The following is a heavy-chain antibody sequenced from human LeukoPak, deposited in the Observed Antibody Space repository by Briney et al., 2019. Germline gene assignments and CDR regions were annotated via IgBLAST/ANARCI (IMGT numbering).Heavy chain of an antibody. J-gene: IGHJ6*03. D-gene: IGHD1-26*01. CDR2: IIPMFGSA. V-gene: IGHV1-69*05. CDR1: GDIFNSYS. Sequence: SVKVSCKASGDIFNSYSICWVRQAPGPGLEWMGGIIPMFGSANYAQTFQDRVTITTDQSTSTAYMELSSLSSEDTAVYYCARVGRSRGSLPNSYYYMDVWGTGTTVTVSS. CDR3: ARVGRSRGSLPNSYYYMDV.